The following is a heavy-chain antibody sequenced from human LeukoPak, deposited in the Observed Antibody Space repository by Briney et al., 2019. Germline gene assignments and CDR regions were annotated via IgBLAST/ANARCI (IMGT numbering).Heavy chain of an antibody. D-gene: IGHD2-15*01. Sequence: GGSLRLSCAASGFTFSSYSMNWVRQAPGKGLEWVSSISSSSSYIYYADSVKGRFTISRDNAKNSLYLQMNSLRAEDTAVYYCARLLAAPNYYYGMDVWGKGTTDTVSS. CDR1: GFTFSSYS. CDR2: ISSSSSYI. J-gene: IGHJ6*04. V-gene: IGHV3-21*01. CDR3: ARLLAAPNYYYGMDV.